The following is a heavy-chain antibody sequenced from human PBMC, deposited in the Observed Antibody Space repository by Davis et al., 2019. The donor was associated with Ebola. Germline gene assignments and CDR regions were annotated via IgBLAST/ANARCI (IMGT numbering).Heavy chain of an antibody. CDR2: ISGNGVDT. CDR3: AKDTSNIWFDI. CDR1: GFIFSTYV. J-gene: IGHJ3*02. V-gene: IGHV3-23*01. Sequence: GESLKISCSASGFIFSTYVMSWVRQAPGKGLEWVSGISGNGVDTYYADSVKGRFTISRDNSKNTLYLQMNGLRVEDTAIYYCAKDTSNIWFDIWGQGTMVTVSS. D-gene: IGHD1-26*01.